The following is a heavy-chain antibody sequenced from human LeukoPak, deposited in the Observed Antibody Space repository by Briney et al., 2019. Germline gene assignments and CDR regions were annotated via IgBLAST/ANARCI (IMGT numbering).Heavy chain of an antibody. CDR2: IYSGGST. CDR3: AKPGSGWAFGPIDY. V-gene: IGHV3-53*01. Sequence: GGSLRLSCAASGFTVSSNYMSWVRQAPGKGLEWVSVIYSGGSTYYADSVKGRFTISRDNSKNTLYLQMNSLRAEDTAVYYCAKPGSGWAFGPIDYWGQGTLVTVSS. J-gene: IGHJ4*02. D-gene: IGHD6-19*01. CDR1: GFTVSSNY.